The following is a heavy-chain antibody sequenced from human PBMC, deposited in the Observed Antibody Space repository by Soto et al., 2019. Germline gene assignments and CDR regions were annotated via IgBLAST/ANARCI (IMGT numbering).Heavy chain of an antibody. Sequence: GGSLRLSCAAAGFTFGSYGMHWVRQAPGKGLEWVAAISYDGSNKYYADSVKGRFTISRDNSKNTLYLQMNSLRAEDTAVYYCAKDLRGGLVPIYYGMDVWGQGTTVTVSS. CDR3: AKDLRGGLVPIYYGMDV. V-gene: IGHV3-30*18. D-gene: IGHD3-16*01. CDR2: ISYDGSNK. CDR1: GFTFGSYG. J-gene: IGHJ6*02.